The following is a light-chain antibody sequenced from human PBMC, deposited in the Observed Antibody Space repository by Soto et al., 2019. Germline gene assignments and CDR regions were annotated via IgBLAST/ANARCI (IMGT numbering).Light chain of an antibody. CDR3: QQNFNTPIT. J-gene: IGKJ5*01. Sequence: DIQVTQSPSSLSASVGDRVAITCRASQNINSYLNWFQQKPGRAPNILISAASTLQSGVPSRFSGSGSGTDFTLTVSSLQPEDFATYYCQQNFNTPITFGQGTRLDI. CDR1: QNINSY. V-gene: IGKV1-39*01. CDR2: AAS.